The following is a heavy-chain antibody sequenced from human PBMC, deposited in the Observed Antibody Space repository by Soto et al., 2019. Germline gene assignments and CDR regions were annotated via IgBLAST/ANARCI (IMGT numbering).Heavy chain of an antibody. CDR2: IYFSEST. D-gene: IGHD7-27*01. Sequence: QVQLQESGPGLVKPFQTLSLTCTVSGGSISSGDYYWTWIRQPPGKGLEWIGYIYFSESTYYNPSLKSRXHITVXXSKNQFSLKLSSVTAADTAVYYCARDRAWDYGMDVWGQGTTVSVSS. J-gene: IGHJ6*02. CDR3: ARDRAWDYGMDV. CDR1: GGSISSGDYY. V-gene: IGHV4-30-4*01.